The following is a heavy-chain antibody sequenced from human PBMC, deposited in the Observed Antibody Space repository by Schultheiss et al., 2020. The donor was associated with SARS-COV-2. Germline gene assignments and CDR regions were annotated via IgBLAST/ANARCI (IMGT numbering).Heavy chain of an antibody. V-gene: IGHV3-30-3*01. J-gene: IGHJ4*02. CDR3: AKARGKLEWLLLDYFDY. CDR2: ISYDGNNK. D-gene: IGHD3-3*01. CDR1: GFTFSSYA. Sequence: GGSLRLSCAASGFTFSSYAMHWVRQAPGKGLEWVAVISYDGNNKYYADSVKGRFTISRDNSKNTLYLQMNSLRAEDTAVYYCAKARGKLEWLLLDYFDYWGQGTLVTVSS.